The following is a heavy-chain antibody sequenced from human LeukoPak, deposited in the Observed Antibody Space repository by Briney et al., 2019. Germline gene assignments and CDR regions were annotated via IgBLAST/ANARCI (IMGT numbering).Heavy chain of an antibody. CDR3: AKRRGEDYLDY. CDR2: ISSGGNTI. V-gene: IGHV3-11*04. D-gene: IGHD2-21*01. CDR1: GFTFSDYY. J-gene: IGHJ4*02. Sequence: GGSLRLSCAASGFTFSDYYMSWIRQAPGKGLEWVSFISSGGNTINYADSMKGRFTISRDNSKNTLYLQMSSLRAEDTAVYYCAKRRGEDYLDYWGQGTLVTVSS.